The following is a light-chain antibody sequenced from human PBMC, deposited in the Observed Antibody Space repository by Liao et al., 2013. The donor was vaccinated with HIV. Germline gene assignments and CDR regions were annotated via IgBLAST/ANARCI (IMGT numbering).Light chain of an antibody. V-gene: IGLV3-25*03. J-gene: IGLJ3*02. CDR1: ALPKQY. Sequence: SYELTQPPSVSVSPGQTARITCSGDALPKQYAYWYQQKPGQAPVLLIYKDSERPSGIPERFSGSSSGTTVTLTISGVQAGDEADYFCQSLDSSGAVVFGGGTKLTV. CDR3: QSLDSSGAVV. CDR2: KDS.